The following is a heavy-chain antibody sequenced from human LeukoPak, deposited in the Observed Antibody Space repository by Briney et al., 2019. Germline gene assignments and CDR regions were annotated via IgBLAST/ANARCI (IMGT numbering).Heavy chain of an antibody. CDR1: GFTFSSYA. J-gene: IGHJ6*02. V-gene: IGHV3-23*01. CDR2: ISGSGGST. CDR3: ASLVVPAATDRYYYGMDV. D-gene: IGHD2-2*01. Sequence: GGSLRLSCAASGFTFSSYAMSWVRQAPGKGLEWVSAISGSGGSTYYADSVKGRFTISRDNSENTLYLQMHSLRAEDTDVYYCASLVVPAATDRYYYGMDVWGQRATVTVSS.